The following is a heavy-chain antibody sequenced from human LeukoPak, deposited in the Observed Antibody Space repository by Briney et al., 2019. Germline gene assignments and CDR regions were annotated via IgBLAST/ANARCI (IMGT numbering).Heavy chain of an antibody. CDR3: AKDLGYNWNFDALDI. CDR1: GFRFSDYG. Sequence: GGSLRLSCAVSGFRFSDYGMHWVRQAPGKGLEWVTFIRYDGSNKHSADSVKGRFTISRDNSRNTLYLQMNSLRPEDTAVYYCAKDLGYNWNFDALDIWGQGTMVTVSS. J-gene: IGHJ3*02. CDR2: IRYDGSNK. D-gene: IGHD1-1*01. V-gene: IGHV3-30*02.